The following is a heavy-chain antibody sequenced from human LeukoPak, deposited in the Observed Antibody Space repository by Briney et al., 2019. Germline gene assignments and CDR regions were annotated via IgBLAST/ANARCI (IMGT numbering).Heavy chain of an antibody. CDR2: IYTSGST. CDR3: AREGSIRTAARGYYYYYMDV. CDR1: GGSISSYY. D-gene: IGHD6-6*01. Sequence: SETLSLTCTVSGGSISSYYWSWIRQPAGKGLEWIGRIYTSGSTNYNPSLKSRVTMSVDTSKNQFSLKLSSVTAADTAVYYCAREGSIRTAARGYYYYYMDVWGKGTTVTVSS. J-gene: IGHJ6*03. V-gene: IGHV4-4*07.